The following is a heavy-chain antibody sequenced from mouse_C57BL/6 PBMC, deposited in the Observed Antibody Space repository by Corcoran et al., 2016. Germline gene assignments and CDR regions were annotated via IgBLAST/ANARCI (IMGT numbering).Heavy chain of an antibody. V-gene: IGHV1-76*01. J-gene: IGHJ3*01. Sequence: QVQLKQSGAELVRPGASVKLSCKASGYTFTDYYINWVKQRPGQGLEWIARIYPGSGNTYYNEKFKGKATLTAETSSSTDYMQLSSLTSEDSAVYICGRGGAFAYRGQGTLVTVSA. CDR3: GRGGAFAY. CDR1: GYTFTDYY. CDR2: IYPGSGNT.